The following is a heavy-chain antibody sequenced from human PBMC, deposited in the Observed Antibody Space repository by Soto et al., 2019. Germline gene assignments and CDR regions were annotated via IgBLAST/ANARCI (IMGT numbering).Heavy chain of an antibody. CDR2: IYYSGST. Sequence: QVQLQESGPGLVKPSETLSLTCTVSGGSISSYYWSWIRQPPGKGLEWIGYIYYSGSTNYNPSLMSRVTISVDTSKNQFSLKLSSVTAADTAVYYCARDRRTVYYYYGMDVWGQGTTVTVSS. V-gene: IGHV4-59*01. D-gene: IGHD4-4*01. J-gene: IGHJ6*02. CDR3: ARDRRTVYYYYGMDV. CDR1: GGSISSYY.